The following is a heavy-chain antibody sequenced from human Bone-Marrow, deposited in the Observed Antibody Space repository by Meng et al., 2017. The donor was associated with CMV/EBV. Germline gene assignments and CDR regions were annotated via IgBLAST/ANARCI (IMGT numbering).Heavy chain of an antibody. D-gene: IGHD2-2*02. V-gene: IGHV3-30*02. CDR1: GFTFSSYG. CDR2: IRYDGSNK. J-gene: IGHJ4*02. CDR3: AKGAADIVVVPAAINYFYY. Sequence: GGSLRLSCAASGFTFSSYGMHWVRQAPGKGLEWVAFIRYDGSNKYYADSVKGRFTISRDNSKNTLYLQMNSLRAEDTAVYYCAKGAADIVVVPAAINYFYYSGQGTLVTVSS.